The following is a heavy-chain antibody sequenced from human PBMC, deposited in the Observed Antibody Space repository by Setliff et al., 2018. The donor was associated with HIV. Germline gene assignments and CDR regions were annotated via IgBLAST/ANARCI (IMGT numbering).Heavy chain of an antibody. D-gene: IGHD2-2*01. V-gene: IGHV1-46*01. CDR2: INPGGGST. J-gene: IGHJ4*02. Sequence: ASVKVSCKASGYTFTTYYIHWVRQAPGQGLEWMGIINPGGGSTSYVQKFQGRVTMTRDTSTSTVYVELSSLRSEDTAVYYCARGGDILVVSAAPDYWGQGTLVTVS. CDR3: ARGGDILVVSAAPDY. CDR1: GYTFTTYY.